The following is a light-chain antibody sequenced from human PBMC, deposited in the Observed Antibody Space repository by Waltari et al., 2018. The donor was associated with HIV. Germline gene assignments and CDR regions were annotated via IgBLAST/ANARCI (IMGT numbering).Light chain of an antibody. Sequence: QSVLTQPPSVSGAPGQRVTISCTGSSSNIGAGYDVHWYHQLPGTTPKLLIYGNSNRPSGVPDRCCGSKSGTSASLAITGLQAEDEADYYCQSYDSSLSAVVFGGGTKLTVL. CDR1: SSNIGAGYD. J-gene: IGLJ2*01. V-gene: IGLV1-40*01. CDR2: GNS. CDR3: QSYDSSLSAVV.